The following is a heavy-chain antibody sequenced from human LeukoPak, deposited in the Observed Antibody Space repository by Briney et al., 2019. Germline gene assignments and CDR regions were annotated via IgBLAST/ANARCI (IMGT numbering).Heavy chain of an antibody. CDR2: IYYSGST. D-gene: IGHD3-10*01. J-gene: IGHJ5*02. Sequence: SETLSLTCTVSGGSINSYYWSWIRQPPGKGLEWIGYIYYSGSTNYNPSLKSRVTISVDTSKNQFSLKLSSVTAADTAVYYCARYYGSGINWFDPWGQGTLVTVSS. CDR1: GGSINSYY. V-gene: IGHV4-59*01. CDR3: ARYYGSGINWFDP.